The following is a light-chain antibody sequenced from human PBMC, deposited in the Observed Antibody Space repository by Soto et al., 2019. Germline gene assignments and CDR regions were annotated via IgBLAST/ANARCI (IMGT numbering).Light chain of an antibody. CDR1: SSSIGANR. CDR3: ASWDDSLDVFV. J-gene: IGLJ1*01. V-gene: IGLV1-44*01. Sequence: QSVLTQPPSASGTPGQRVTISCSGSSSSIGANRVSWYQQVPRTAPKPLIYGDDRRPSGVPDRFSGSKSGTSASLAISGLQSEDEADYYCASWDDSLDVFVFGTGTKVTVL. CDR2: GDD.